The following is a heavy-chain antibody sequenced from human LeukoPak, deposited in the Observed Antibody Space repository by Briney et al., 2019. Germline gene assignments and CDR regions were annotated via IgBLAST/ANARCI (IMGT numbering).Heavy chain of an antibody. D-gene: IGHD4-17*01. J-gene: IGHJ4*02. V-gene: IGHV1-8*03. Sequence: ASVKASCKASGYTFTSYDINWVRQATGQGLEWMGWMNPNSGNTGYAQKFQGRVTITRNTSISTAYMELSSLRSEDTAVYYCARGVTVLGTVTTPDYFDYWGQGTLVTVSS. CDR1: GYTFTSYD. CDR2: MNPNSGNT. CDR3: ARGVTVLGTVTTPDYFDY.